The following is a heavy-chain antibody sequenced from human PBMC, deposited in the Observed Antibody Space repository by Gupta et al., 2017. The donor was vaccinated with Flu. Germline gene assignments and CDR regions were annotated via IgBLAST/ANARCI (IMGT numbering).Heavy chain of an antibody. CDR3: ARDHRRDTSPLGGSPPDFDY. CDR2: IIPILGIA. Sequence: QVQLVQSGAEVKKPGSSVKVSCKASGGTFSSYTISWVRQAPGQGLEWMGRIIPILGIANYAQKFQGRVTITADKSTSTAYMELSSLRSEDTAVYYCARDHRRDTSPLGGSPPDFDYWGQGTLVTVSS. V-gene: IGHV1-69*08. J-gene: IGHJ4*02. D-gene: IGHD5-18*01. CDR1: GGTFSSYT.